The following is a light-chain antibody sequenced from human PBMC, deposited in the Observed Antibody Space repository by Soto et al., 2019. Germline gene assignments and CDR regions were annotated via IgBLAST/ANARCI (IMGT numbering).Light chain of an antibody. CDR1: ISEVGGYNF. Sequence: QSVLTQPASVSGSPGQSITISCTGTISEVGGYNFVSWYQQYPGKAPKLMICDVSNRPSGVSNRFSGSKSGNTASLIISGLQAEDEADYYCSSFTGSNYVFGTGTKVTVL. CDR2: DVS. V-gene: IGLV2-14*03. J-gene: IGLJ1*01. CDR3: SSFTGSNYV.